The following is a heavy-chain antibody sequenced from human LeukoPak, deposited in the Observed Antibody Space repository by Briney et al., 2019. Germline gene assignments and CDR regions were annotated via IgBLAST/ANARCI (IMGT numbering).Heavy chain of an antibody. CDR2: IHPEGNEK. CDR3: ARGDDFSRDH. J-gene: IGHJ4*02. CDR1: GFTFSKFW. Sequence: GGSLRLSCAVSGFTFSKFWMSWVRQAPGRGLEWVANIHPEGNEKYHVESVKGRFTISRDNAKNLLFLQMNGLRVEDTAVYYCARGDDFSRDHWGQGTLVTVSS. D-gene: IGHD1-1*01. V-gene: IGHV3-7*04.